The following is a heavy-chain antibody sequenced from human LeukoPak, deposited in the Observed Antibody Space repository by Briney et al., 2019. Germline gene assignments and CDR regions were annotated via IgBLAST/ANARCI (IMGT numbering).Heavy chain of an antibody. CDR2: ISGSGGNT. J-gene: IGHJ6*04. D-gene: IGHD3-10*02. CDR1: GFTFSNYA. V-gene: IGHV3-23*01. CDR3: AELGITMIGGV. Sequence: GGSLRLSCAASGFTFSNYALNWVRQAPGKGLEWIASISGSGGNTYYADSVKGRFTISRDNSKTTLYLQMHSLKVEDTAVYYCAELGITMIGGVWGKGTTVTISS.